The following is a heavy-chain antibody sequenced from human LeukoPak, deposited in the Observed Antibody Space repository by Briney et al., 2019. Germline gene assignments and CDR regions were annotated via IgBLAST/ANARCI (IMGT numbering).Heavy chain of an antibody. D-gene: IGHD3-22*01. Sequence: GGSLRLSCAASGFTFSSYAMSWVRQAPGKGLEWVSAISGSGGSTYYADSVKGRFTIPRDNSKNTLYLQMNSLRAEDTAVYYCAKEAYYYDSSGYELDYWGQGTLVTVSS. V-gene: IGHV3-23*01. J-gene: IGHJ4*02. CDR1: GFTFSSYA. CDR3: AKEAYYYDSSGYELDY. CDR2: ISGSGGST.